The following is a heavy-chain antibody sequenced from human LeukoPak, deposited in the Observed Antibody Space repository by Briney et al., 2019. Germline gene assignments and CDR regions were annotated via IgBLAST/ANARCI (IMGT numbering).Heavy chain of an antibody. CDR3: ARQNPMTDFDY. Sequence: GASVKVSCKASGYTFTGYYMHWVRQAPGQRLEWMGWINAGNGDTKYSQDFQGRVTITRDTSASTAYMELSSLRSEDMAVYYCARQNPMTDFDYWGQGTLVTVSS. CDR1: GYTFTGYY. V-gene: IGHV1-3*03. D-gene: IGHD2-21*02. J-gene: IGHJ4*02. CDR2: INAGNGDT.